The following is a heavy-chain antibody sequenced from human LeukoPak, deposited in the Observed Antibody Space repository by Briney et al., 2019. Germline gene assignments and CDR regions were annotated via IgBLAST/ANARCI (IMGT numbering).Heavy chain of an antibody. CDR3: AAYSSSWPY. D-gene: IGHD6-13*01. V-gene: IGHV4-38-2*02. Sequence: PSETLSLTCTVSGYSISSGYYWGWIRQPPGKGLEWIGSIYHSGSTYYNPSLKSRVTISVDTSKNQFSLKLSSVTAADTAVYYCAAYSSSWPYWGQGTLVTVSS. CDR2: IYHSGST. J-gene: IGHJ4*02. CDR1: GYSISSGYY.